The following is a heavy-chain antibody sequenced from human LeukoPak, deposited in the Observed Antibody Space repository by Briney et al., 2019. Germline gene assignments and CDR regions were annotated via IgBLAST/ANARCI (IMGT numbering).Heavy chain of an antibody. CDR3: ARVWGIAAAGTSDY. Sequence: ASVKVSCKASGYTFTSYGISWVRQAPGQGLEWMGWISAYNGNTNYAQKLQGRVTTATDTSTSTAYMELRSLRSDDTAVYYCARVWGIAAAGTSDYWGQGTLVTVSS. J-gene: IGHJ4*02. V-gene: IGHV1-18*01. CDR1: GYTFTSYG. CDR2: ISAYNGNT. D-gene: IGHD6-13*01.